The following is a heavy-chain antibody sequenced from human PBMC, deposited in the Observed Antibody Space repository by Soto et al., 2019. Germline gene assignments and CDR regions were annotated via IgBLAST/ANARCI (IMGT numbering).Heavy chain of an antibody. CDR1: GGSISSGDYY. J-gene: IGHJ4*02. CDR3: ARVLRYFDWLLPRYYFDY. V-gene: IGHV4-30-4*01. D-gene: IGHD3-9*01. CDR2: IYYSGST. Sequence: PSETLSLTCTVSGGSISSGDYYWSWIRQPPGKGLEWIGYIYYSGSTYYNPSLKSRVTISVDTSKNQFSLKLSSVTAADTAVYYCARVLRYFDWLLPRYYFDYWGQGTLVTVSS.